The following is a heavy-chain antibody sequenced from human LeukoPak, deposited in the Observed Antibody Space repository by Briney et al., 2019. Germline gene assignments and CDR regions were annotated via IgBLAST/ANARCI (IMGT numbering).Heavy chain of an antibody. D-gene: IGHD6-19*01. J-gene: IGHJ4*02. CDR2: IYTSGST. CDR3: AKIGYSSGWFEVDS. Sequence: SETLSLTCTVSGGSISNYYWTWIRQPAGKGLEWIGRIYTSGSTNYNPSLKSRVTISLDKSKNQFSLRLSSVTAADTAVYFCAKIGYSSGWFEVDSWGQGTLATVSS. V-gene: IGHV4-4*07. CDR1: GGSISNYY.